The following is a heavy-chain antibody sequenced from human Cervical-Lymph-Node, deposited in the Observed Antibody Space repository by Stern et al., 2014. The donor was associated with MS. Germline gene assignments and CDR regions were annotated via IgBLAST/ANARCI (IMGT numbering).Heavy chain of an antibody. CDR3: TTGGVGALT. V-gene: IGHV3-64*07. CDR2: NSDKGKSI. Sequence: VQLVQSGGALVQPGGPLRLPCPASGFSFNRSPMPWVRQAPGQGREFVAANSDKGKSIYYTDSVKIRFAISRDNSKNTMYLQMGRLRADDMALYYCTTGGVGALTWGQGTLVSVSS. D-gene: IGHD1-26*01. J-gene: IGHJ4*02. CDR1: GFSFNRSP.